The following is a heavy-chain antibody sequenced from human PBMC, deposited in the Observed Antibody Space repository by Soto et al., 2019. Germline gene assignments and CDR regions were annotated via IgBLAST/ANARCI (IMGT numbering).Heavy chain of an antibody. Sequence: EVQLLESGGTLVQPGGPLRPSCAASGFSFSIYALSWVRQAPGKGLEWVSTFSAAGRTYYADSVRGRFTIARDSSQNTVHLQISDLRPEDTAVYYCAKESMPEHYGDTLFDYWGQGTRVTVSS. J-gene: IGHJ4*02. CDR2: FSAAGRT. CDR1: GFSFSIYA. D-gene: IGHD4-17*01. CDR3: AKESMPEHYGDTLFDY. V-gene: IGHV3-23*01.